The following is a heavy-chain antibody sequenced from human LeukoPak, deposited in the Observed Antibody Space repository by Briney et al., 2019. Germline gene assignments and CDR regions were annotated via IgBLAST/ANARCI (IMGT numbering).Heavy chain of an antibody. CDR1: GGTFSSYA. Sequence: EASVKVSCKAYGGTFSSYAISWVRRAPGQGLEWMGGIIPIFGTANYAQKFQGRVTITTDESTSTAYMELSSLRSEDTAVYYCARGGLWFGESEDYYFDYWGQGTLVTVSS. V-gene: IGHV1-69*05. J-gene: IGHJ4*02. CDR3: ARGGLWFGESEDYYFDY. CDR2: IIPIFGTA. D-gene: IGHD3-10*01.